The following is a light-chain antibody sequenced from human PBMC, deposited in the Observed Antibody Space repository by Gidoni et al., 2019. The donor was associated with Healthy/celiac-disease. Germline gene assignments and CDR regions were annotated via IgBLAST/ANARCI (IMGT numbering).Light chain of an antibody. V-gene: IGKV3-20*01. CDR2: GSS. J-gene: IGKJ2*01. CDR1: QSVSSSY. CDR3: QQYGSSPPDT. Sequence: EIVLTQSPGTLSLSPGERATLSCRASQSVSSSYLAWYQQKPGQAPRLLIYGSSSRATGTPDRFSGSGSGTDFNLTISRLEPEDFAVYYCQQYGSSPPDTFGQGTKLEIK.